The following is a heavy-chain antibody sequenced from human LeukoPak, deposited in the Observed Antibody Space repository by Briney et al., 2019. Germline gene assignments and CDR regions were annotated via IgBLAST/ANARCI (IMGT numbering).Heavy chain of an antibody. Sequence: PGGSLRLSCAASGFIFRNYWMHWVRQAPGKGLLWVARINPNGITTTYTDFVKGRFTISRDNAKNTLYLQMNSLRVEDTAVYYCARDFAGDRDYWGQGTLVTVSS. J-gene: IGHJ4*02. V-gene: IGHV3-74*01. CDR2: INPNGITT. D-gene: IGHD4-17*01. CDR1: GFIFRNYW. CDR3: ARDFAGDRDY.